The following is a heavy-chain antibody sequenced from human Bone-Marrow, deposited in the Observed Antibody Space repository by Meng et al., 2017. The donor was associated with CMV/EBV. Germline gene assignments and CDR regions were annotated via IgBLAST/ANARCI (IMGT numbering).Heavy chain of an antibody. Sequence: GESLKISCAASGFTFTSYSTNWVRQAPGKGLEWVSAISSSSTYIYYADSVKGRFTISRDNAKDSLYLQMNSLRAEDTAIYYCARAFDTSGYYRYFDYWGQGIPVTVSS. CDR2: ISSSSTYI. CDR1: GFTFTSYS. CDR3: ARAFDTSGYYRYFDY. D-gene: IGHD3-22*01. V-gene: IGHV3-21*01. J-gene: IGHJ4*02.